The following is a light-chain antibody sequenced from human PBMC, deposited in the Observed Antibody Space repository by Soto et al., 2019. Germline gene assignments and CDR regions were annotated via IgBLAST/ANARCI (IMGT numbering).Light chain of an antibody. CDR2: GAT. V-gene: IGKV3-15*01. J-gene: IGKJ2*01. CDR3: QQYDSSSPT. CDR1: QAVRSD. Sequence: EIVMTQSPATLSFSPGERATLSCRASQAVRSDFAWYQQKPGQAPRLLIYGATIRATGIPARFSGSGSGTEFTLTISSLQSEDFATYYCQQYDSSSPTFGQGTKLEIK.